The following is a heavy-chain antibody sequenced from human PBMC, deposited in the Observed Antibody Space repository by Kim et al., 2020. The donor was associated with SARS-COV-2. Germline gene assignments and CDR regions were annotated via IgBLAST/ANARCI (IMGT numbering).Heavy chain of an antibody. V-gene: IGHV3-21*01. CDR1: GFTFSSYS. D-gene: IGHD3-9*01. Sequence: GGSLRLSCAASGFTFSSYSMNWVRQAPGKGLEWVSSISSSSSYIYYADSVKGRFTISRDNAKNSLYLQMNSLRAEDTAVYYCARLRSHLVDTYWFDPWGQGTLVTVSS. CDR3: ARLRSHLVDTYWFDP. J-gene: IGHJ5*02. CDR2: ISSSSSYI.